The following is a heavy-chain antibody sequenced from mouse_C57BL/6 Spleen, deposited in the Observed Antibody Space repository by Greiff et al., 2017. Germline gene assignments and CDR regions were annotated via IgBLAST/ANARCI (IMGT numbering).Heavy chain of an antibody. D-gene: IGHD1-1*01. CDR3: ARDTTVGATARVSFAY. CDR2: IHPSSGST. J-gene: IGHJ3*01. CDR1: GYTFTSYW. V-gene: IGHV1-64*01. Sequence: QVQLQQPGAELVKPGASVKLSCTASGYTFTSYWMHWVKQRPGQGLEWIGMIHPSSGSTNYNEKFKSKATLTVDKSSSTAYMQLSSLTSEDSAVYYCARDTTVGATARVSFAYWGQGTLVTVSA.